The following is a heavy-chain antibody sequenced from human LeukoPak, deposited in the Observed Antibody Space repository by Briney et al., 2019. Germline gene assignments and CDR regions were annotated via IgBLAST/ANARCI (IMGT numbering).Heavy chain of an antibody. Sequence: GGSLRLSCAASGFTVSSYAMSWVRQAPGKGLEWASAISGSGGSTYYADSVKGRFTISRDNSKNTLYLQMNSLRAEDTAVYYCAKDEYFDWLHDYWGQGTLVTVSS. CDR2: ISGSGGST. CDR1: GFTVSSYA. J-gene: IGHJ4*02. CDR3: AKDEYFDWLHDY. V-gene: IGHV3-23*01. D-gene: IGHD3-9*01.